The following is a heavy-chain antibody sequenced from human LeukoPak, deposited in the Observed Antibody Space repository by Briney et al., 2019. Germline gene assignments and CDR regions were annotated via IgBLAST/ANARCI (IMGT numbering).Heavy chain of an antibody. J-gene: IGHJ3*02. V-gene: IGHV4-30-2*01. D-gene: IGHD3-10*01. CDR1: GGSISSGGYY. CDR3: ARGARLDMVRGPKVSDAFDI. Sequence: SQTLSLTCTVSGGSISSGGYYWSWIRQPPGKGLEWIGYIYHSGSTYYNPSLKSRVTISVDRSKNQFSLKLSSVTAADTAVYYCARGARLDMVRGPKVSDAFDIWGQGTMVTVSS. CDR2: IYHSGST.